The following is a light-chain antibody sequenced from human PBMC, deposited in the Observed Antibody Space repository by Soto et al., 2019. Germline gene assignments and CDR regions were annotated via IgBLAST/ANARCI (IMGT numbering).Light chain of an antibody. J-gene: IGKJ1*01. V-gene: IGKV1-6*01. CDR3: LQDYGYPRT. CDR2: AAS. CDR1: QDIRHD. Sequence: AIQMTQSPSSLSASVGDRVTITCRASQDIRHDLGWYQQRPGKAPKLLIYAASTLQSGVPSRFSGSGFGTDFTLTITSLQPDDFATYYCLQDYGYPRTFGQGTKVEVK.